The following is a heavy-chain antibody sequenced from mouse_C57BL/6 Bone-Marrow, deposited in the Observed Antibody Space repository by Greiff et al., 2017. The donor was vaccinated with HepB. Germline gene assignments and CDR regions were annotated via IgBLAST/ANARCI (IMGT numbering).Heavy chain of an antibody. CDR3: ARGGPNWDGGSYFDY. CDR1: GYTFTTYP. D-gene: IGHD4-1*01. CDR2: FHPYNDDT. V-gene: IGHV1-47*01. J-gene: IGHJ2*01. Sequence: VMLVESGAELVKPGASVKMSCKASGYTFTTYPIEWMKQNHGKSLEWIGNFHPYNDDTKYNEKFKGKATLTVEKSSSTVYLELSRLTSDDSAVYYCARGGPNWDGGSYFDYWGQGTTLTVSS.